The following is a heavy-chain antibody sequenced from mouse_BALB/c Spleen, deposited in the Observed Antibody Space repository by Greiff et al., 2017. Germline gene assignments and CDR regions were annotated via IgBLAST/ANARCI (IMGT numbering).Heavy chain of an antibody. CDR2: IWAGGST. V-gene: IGHV2-9*02. CDR1: GFSLTSYG. J-gene: IGHJ3*01. Sequence: VKLVESGPGLVAPSQSLSITCTVSGFSLTSYGVHWGRQPPGKGLEWLGVIWAGGSTNYNSALMSRLSISKDNSKSQVFLKMNSLQTDDTAMYYCAREDHEGFAYWGQGTLVTVSA. CDR3: AREDHEGFAY.